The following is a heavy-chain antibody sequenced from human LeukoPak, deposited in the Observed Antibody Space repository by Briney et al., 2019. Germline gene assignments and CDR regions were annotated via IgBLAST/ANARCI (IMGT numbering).Heavy chain of an antibody. J-gene: IGHJ5*02. CDR3: AKVGTPWVITMIVAFNGGFDP. CDR2: ISYDGKIK. D-gene: IGHD3-22*01. CDR1: GFTFSNYG. Sequence: GGSLRLSCAASGFTFSNYGMHWVRQAPGRGLEWVAVISYDGKIKYYSDSVKGRFTISRDNSKNTLYLQMNSLRAEDTAVYYCAKVGTPWVITMIVAFNGGFDPWGQGTLVTVSS. V-gene: IGHV3-30*18.